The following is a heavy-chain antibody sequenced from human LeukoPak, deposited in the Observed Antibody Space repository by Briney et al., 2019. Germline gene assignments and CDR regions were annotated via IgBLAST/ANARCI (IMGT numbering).Heavy chain of an antibody. Sequence: ASVKVSCKASGYTFTDYYMHWVRQAPGQGLEWMGWINPNSGGTISAQKFQGRVTMTRDTSISTAYMELSRLTSDDTAVYYCATGKPLGTTASDAFGIWGQGTMVTVSS. CDR1: GYTFTDYY. D-gene: IGHD1-7*01. CDR3: ATGKPLGTTASDAFGI. V-gene: IGHV1-2*02. J-gene: IGHJ3*02. CDR2: INPNSGGT.